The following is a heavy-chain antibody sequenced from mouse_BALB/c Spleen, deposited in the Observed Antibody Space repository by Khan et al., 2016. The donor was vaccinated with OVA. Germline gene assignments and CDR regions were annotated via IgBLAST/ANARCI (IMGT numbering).Heavy chain of an antibody. CDR2: INYSGST. J-gene: IGHJ4*01. D-gene: IGHD1-1*02. CDR1: GYSITSDYA. V-gene: IGHV3-2*02. Sequence: EVKLEESGPGLVKPSQSLSLTCTVTGYSITSDYAWNWIRQFPGNKLEWMGYINYSGSTNYNPALKSRISITRDTSKNQFFPQLNSVTTADTATYYCARDGARYNYAMDYWGQGTSVTVSS. CDR3: ARDGARYNYAMDY.